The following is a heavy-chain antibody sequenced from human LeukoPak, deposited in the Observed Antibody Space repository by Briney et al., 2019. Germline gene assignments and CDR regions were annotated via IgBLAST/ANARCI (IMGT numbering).Heavy chain of an antibody. CDR3: AMMTFPLED. J-gene: IGHJ4*02. Sequence: GGSLRLSCAASGFTFSNYEMNWARQAPGKGLEWISYISSNGRTTYYADSVRGRFTISRDNTKESVYLQMNSLGVEDTAVYYCAMMTFPLEDWGQGTLVTVSS. CDR1: GFTFSNYE. CDR2: ISSNGRTT. V-gene: IGHV3-48*03.